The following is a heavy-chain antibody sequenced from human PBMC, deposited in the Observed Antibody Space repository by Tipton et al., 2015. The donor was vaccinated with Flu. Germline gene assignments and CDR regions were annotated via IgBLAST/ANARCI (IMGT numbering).Heavy chain of an antibody. V-gene: IGHV1-2*02. CDR1: GYTFSAHY. CDR2: INPQDNGT. CDR3: VRDGADYNGAYDM. D-gene: IGHD4-11*01. J-gene: IGHJ3*02. Sequence: QLVQSGGEVKKPGASVKVSCKGSGYTFSAHYMHWVRQAPGQGLEWMGWINPQDNGTRYPQKFQGRVTMTRDTSINTAYMELSRLSSDDTAVYYCVRDGADYNGAYDMWGQGTMVIVSS.